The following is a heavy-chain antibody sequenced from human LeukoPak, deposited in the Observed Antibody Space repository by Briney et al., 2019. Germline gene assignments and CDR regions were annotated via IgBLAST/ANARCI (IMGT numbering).Heavy chain of an antibody. J-gene: IGHJ6*02. V-gene: IGHV1-69*04. D-gene: IGHD5-24*01. CDR2: IIPLLGIA. CDR3: ARDGKDGYKSLYYYYGMDV. Sequence: GASVKVSCKASGGTFISYAISWVRQAPGQGLEWMGRIIPLLGIANYAQKFQGRVTITADKSTSTAYMELSSLRSEDTAVYYCARDGKDGYKSLYYYYGMDVWGQGTTVTVSS. CDR1: GGTFISYA.